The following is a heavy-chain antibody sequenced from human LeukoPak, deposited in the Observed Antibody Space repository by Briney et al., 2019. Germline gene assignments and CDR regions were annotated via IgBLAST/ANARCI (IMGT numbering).Heavy chain of an antibody. CDR2: IYYSGST. J-gene: IGHJ5*02. Sequence: SETPSLTCTVSGGSLSSCGYYWSWIRQPPGKGLEGIGYIYYSGSTYYNPSLKSRVPISVDTSKNQFSLKLSSVTAAETAGYYCAGEGALHRHGNWFDPWGQGTLVTVSS. V-gene: IGHV4-31*03. CDR1: GGSLSSCGYY. D-gene: IGHD1-26*01. CDR3: AGEGALHRHGNWFDP.